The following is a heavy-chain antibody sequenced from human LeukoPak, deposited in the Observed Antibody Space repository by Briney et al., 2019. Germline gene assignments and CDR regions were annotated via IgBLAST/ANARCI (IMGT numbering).Heavy chain of an antibody. V-gene: IGHV1-69*06. J-gene: IGHJ3*02. Sequence: SVKVSCKASGGTFSSYAISWVRQAPGQGLEWMGGIIPTFGTANYAQKFQGRVTITADKSTSTAYMELSSLRSEDTAVYYCARVTPRSYYDSSGYYFGAFDIWGQGTMVTVSS. CDR2: IIPTFGTA. CDR3: ARVTPRSYYDSSGYYFGAFDI. D-gene: IGHD3-22*01. CDR1: GGTFSSYA.